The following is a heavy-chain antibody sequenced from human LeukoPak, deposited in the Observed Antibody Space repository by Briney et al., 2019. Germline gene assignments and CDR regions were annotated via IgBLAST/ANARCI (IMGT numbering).Heavy chain of an antibody. Sequence: PGGSLRLSCAASGFTFSSYGMHWVRQAPGKGLEWVAFIRYDGSNKYYADSVKGRFTISRDNSKNTLYLQMNSPRAEDTAVYYCAKVDFWSGPLDYWGQGTLVTVSS. J-gene: IGHJ4*02. V-gene: IGHV3-30*02. CDR1: GFTFSSYG. CDR3: AKVDFWSGPLDY. CDR2: IRYDGSNK. D-gene: IGHD3-3*01.